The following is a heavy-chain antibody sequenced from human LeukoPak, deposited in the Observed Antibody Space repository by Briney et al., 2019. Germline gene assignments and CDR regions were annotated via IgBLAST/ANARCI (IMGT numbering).Heavy chain of an antibody. CDR1: GDTYSHYF. CDR3: ARDPNYSNDHFDS. D-gene: IGHD4-11*01. CDR2: IQPNSGGT. Sequence: ASVKVSCKTSASGDTYSHYFLNWVRQAPGQGLEWLGFIQPNSGGTIYAQTFQGRVTMTRETSISTAYLELSNLRSDDTAVYYCARDPNYSNDHFDSWGQGTLISVSS. V-gene: IGHV1-2*02. J-gene: IGHJ4*02.